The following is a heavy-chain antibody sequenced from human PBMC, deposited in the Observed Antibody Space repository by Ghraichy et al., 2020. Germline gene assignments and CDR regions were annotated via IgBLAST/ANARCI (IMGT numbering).Heavy chain of an antibody. Sequence: LSLTCSVSGASISTYYWSWIRQPPGKGLEWIGYIYSTGSTNYNPSLKSRVTISVDTSKNQFSLKLSSVTTADTAVYYCARDRYCRGGSCYGWSDPWGQGTLVAVSS. CDR1: GASISTYY. J-gene: IGHJ5*02. CDR2: IYSTGST. CDR3: ARDRYCRGGSCYGWSDP. V-gene: IGHV4-59*01. D-gene: IGHD2-15*01.